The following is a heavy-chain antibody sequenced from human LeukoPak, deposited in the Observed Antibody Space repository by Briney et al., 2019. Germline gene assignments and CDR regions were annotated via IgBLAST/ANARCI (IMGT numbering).Heavy chain of an antibody. CDR1: GDSINSGLNY. J-gene: IGHJ4*02. V-gene: IGHV4-31*11. Sequence: SETLSLTCVVSGDSINSGLNYWSWIRHHPAQGLEWIGHIYSTGSTYYNPSLKSRVTISGDTSKHQFSLKLSSVTAADTAVYYCARDRGGGYFFVDYWGQGTLVTVSS. D-gene: IGHD2-21*02. CDR3: ARDRGGGYFFVDY. CDR2: IYSTGST.